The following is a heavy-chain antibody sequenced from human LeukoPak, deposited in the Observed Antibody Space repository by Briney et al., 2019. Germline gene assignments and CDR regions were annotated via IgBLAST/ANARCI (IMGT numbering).Heavy chain of an antibody. CDR3: ARFTTGYSSSWYYFDY. CDR2: IYYSGST. CDR1: GGSVSSASYY. Sequence: KPSETLSLTCTVSGGSVSSASYYRTWIRQPPGKGLEWIGYIYYSGSTKYNPSLKSRVSISVDTSKNQFSLRLTSVTAADTAVYYCARFTTGYSSSWYYFDYWGQGTLVTVSS. J-gene: IGHJ4*02. D-gene: IGHD6-13*01. V-gene: IGHV4-61*01.